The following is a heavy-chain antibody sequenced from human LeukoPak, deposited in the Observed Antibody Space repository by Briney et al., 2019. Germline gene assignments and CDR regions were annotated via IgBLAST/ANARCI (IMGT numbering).Heavy chain of an antibody. D-gene: IGHD1-1*01. V-gene: IGHV3-21*01. CDR1: GFTFSSYI. CDR3: ARDRLDDAFDI. CDR2: ISSSSSYI. Sequence: GGSLRLSCAASGFTFSSYIMNWVRQAPGKGLGWVSSISSSSSYIYYADSVKGRFTVSRDNAKNSLYLQMSSLRAEDTAVYYCARDRLDDAFDIWGQGTMLTVSS. J-gene: IGHJ3*02.